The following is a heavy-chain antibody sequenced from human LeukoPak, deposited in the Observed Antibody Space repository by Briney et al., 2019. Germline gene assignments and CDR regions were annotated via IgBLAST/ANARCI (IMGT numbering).Heavy chain of an antibody. V-gene: IGHV1-24*01. Sequence: ASVRVSCKASGYTFTGYYMRWVRQAPGKGGEWGGGFYPEDGETIYAQKFQGRVTMTEDTSTDTAYMELSSLRSEDTAVYYCATAPLLVVPAATNYYYYYGMDVWGQGTTVTVSS. D-gene: IGHD2-2*01. J-gene: IGHJ6*02. CDR2: FYPEDGET. CDR1: GYTFTGYY. CDR3: ATAPLLVVPAATNYYYYYGMDV.